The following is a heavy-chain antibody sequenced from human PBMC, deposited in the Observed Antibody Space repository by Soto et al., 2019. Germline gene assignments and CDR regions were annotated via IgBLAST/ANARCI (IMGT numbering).Heavy chain of an antibody. CDR1: GFTFSSYA. D-gene: IGHD2-15*01. CDR3: ARDAGYCSGGSCYVTSPDY. Sequence: LRLSCAASGFTFSSYAMHWVRQAPGKGLEWVAVISYDGSNKYYADSVKGRFTISRDNSKNTLYLQMNSLRAEDTAVYYCARDAGYCSGGSCYVTSPDYWGQGTLVTVSS. CDR2: ISYDGSNK. V-gene: IGHV3-30-3*01. J-gene: IGHJ4*02.